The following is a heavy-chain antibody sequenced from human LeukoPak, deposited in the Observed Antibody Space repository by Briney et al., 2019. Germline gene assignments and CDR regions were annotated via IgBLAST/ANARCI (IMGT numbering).Heavy chain of an antibody. D-gene: IGHD3-10*01. J-gene: IGHJ6*03. V-gene: IGHV1-18*01. Sequence: ASVKVSCKASGYTFTSYGISWVRQAPGQGLEWMGWISAYNGNTNYAQKVQGRVTMTTDTSTSTAYMELRSLRSDDTAVYYCARGKLRGVTYYYYYMDVWGKGTTVTVSS. CDR2: ISAYNGNT. CDR1: GYTFTSYG. CDR3: ARGKLRGVTYYYYYMDV.